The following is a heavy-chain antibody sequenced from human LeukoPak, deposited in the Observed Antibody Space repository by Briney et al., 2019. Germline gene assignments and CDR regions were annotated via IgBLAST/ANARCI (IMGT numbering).Heavy chain of an antibody. CDR2: VTYSGAPT. Sequence: PGRSLRLSCAASGFTFSDYAMSWVRQAPGKGLEWVSAVTYSGAPTYYADSVKGRFTISRDTPKNTLYLQMNSLVEDTAVYYCAKGLQRTPYYYYGMDVWGQGTTVTVSS. CDR1: GFTFSDYA. J-gene: IGHJ6*02. D-gene: IGHD2-2*01. CDR3: AKGLQRTPYYYYGMDV. V-gene: IGHV3-23*01.